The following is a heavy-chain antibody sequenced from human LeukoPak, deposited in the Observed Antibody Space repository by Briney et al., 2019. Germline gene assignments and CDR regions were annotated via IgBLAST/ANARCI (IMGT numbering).Heavy chain of an antibody. J-gene: IGHJ3*01. CDR3: ARDLETDISDAFDV. Sequence: GGSLRLSCAASGFTVNSNYMSWVRQAPGKGLEWVSVLYSGGNTYYADSVKGRFTISRDNSKNTLYLQMNSLRAEDTAVYYCARDLETDISDAFDVWGQGTMVTVSS. V-gene: IGHV3-66*01. D-gene: IGHD3-9*01. CDR2: LYSGGNT. CDR1: GFTVNSNY.